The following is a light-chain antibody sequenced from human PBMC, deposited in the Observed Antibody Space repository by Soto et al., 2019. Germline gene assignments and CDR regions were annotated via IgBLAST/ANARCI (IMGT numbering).Light chain of an antibody. CDR3: HQSYSNPLA. CDR1: QSIIRY. J-gene: IGKJ4*01. Sequence: IQMTQSPSSLSASVGDRVTITCRASQSIIRYLNWYQQKPGKAPKLLIYAASSLQSGVPSRFSGSGSGTDFSLTISSLQPEDFATYYCHQSYSNPLAFGGGTKVEIK. V-gene: IGKV1-39*01. CDR2: AAS.